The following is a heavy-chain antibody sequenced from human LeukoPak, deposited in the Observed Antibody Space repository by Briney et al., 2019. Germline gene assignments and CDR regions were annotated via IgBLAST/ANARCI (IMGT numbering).Heavy chain of an antibody. CDR2: IYSGGTT. D-gene: IGHD4-23*01. CDR1: GFTVSGNY. V-gene: IGHV3-53*01. CDR3: ARRAGGYSHPYDY. J-gene: IGHJ4*02. Sequence: GGSLRLSYAVSGFTVSGNYMSWVRQAPGKGLEWVSLIYSGGTTYYADSVKGRFTISRDNSKNTLYLQMNSLRAEDTAVYYCARRAGGYSHPYDYWGQGILVTVSS.